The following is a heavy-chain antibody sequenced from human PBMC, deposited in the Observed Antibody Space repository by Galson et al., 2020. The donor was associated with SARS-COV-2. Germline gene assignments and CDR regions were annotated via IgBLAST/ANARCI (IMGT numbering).Heavy chain of an antibody. J-gene: IGHJ4*02. V-gene: IGHV3-7*01. CDR3: ARSRVCSGGSCYSAMYYFDY. CDR2: IKQDGSEK. D-gene: IGHD2-15*01. CDR1: GFTFSSYW. Sequence: QLGESLKISCAASGFTFSSYWMSWVRQAPGKGLEWVANIKQDGSEKYYVDSVKGRFTISRDNAKNSLYLQMNSLRAEDTAVYYCARSRVCSGGSCYSAMYYFDYWGQGTLVTVSS.